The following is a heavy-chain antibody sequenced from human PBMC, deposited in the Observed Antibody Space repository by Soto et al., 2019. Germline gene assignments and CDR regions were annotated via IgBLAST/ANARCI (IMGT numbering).Heavy chain of an antibody. CDR3: AKASAGNIAAAGTS. Sequence: GGSLRLSCAASGFTFSSYGMHWVRQAPGKGLEWVAVISYDGSNKYYADSVKGRFTISRDNSKNTLYLQMNSLRAEDTAVYYCAKASAGNIAAAGTSWGQGTLVTVSS. J-gene: IGHJ4*02. D-gene: IGHD6-13*01. CDR1: GFTFSSYG. V-gene: IGHV3-30*18. CDR2: ISYDGSNK.